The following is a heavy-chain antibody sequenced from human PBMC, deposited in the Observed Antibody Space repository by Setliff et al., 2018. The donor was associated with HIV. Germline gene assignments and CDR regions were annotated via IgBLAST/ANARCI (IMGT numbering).Heavy chain of an antibody. V-gene: IGHV3-53*04. D-gene: IGHD6-13*01. Sequence: GVSLRLSCAASGFTVSRYYMSWVRQAPGKGLEWVSIIYSGGTTYYADSVKGRFIISRHNSNNTLYLQMNSLRAEDSAMYYCARDRGRGMAPSGILDYYYMDVWGKGTTVTVSS. J-gene: IGHJ6*03. CDR1: GFTVSRYY. CDR3: ARDRGRGMAPSGILDYYYMDV. CDR2: IYSGGTT.